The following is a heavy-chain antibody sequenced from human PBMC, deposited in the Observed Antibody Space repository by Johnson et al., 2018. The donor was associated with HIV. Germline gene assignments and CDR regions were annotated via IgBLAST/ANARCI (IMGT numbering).Heavy chain of an antibody. J-gene: IGHJ3*02. D-gene: IGHD2-21*01. CDR3: AKDKGVVILRGDAFDI. Sequence: VQLVESGGGLVKPGGSLRLSCAASGFTFSDYYMSWIRQAPGKGLEWVSLISWDGGSTYYADSVKGRFTISRDNSKNSLYLQMNSLRTEDTALYYCAKDKGVVILRGDAFDIWGQGTMVTVSS. CDR2: ISWDGGST. V-gene: IGHV3-43*02. CDR1: GFTFSDYY.